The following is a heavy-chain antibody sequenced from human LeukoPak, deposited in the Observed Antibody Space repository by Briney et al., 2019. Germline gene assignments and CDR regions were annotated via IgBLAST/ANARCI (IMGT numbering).Heavy chain of an antibody. CDR3: ARLGSYHDF. D-gene: IGHD1-26*01. Sequence: PSETPSLTCTVSGASISNYYWSWIRQTPEKGLEWMGHIHSSGGNSYYPSLKSRLTLSIDTSRNQLSLKLPSVTAADTAVYFCARLGSYHDFWGQGALVTVSS. CDR2: IHSSGGN. J-gene: IGHJ4*02. V-gene: IGHV4-4*09. CDR1: GASISNYY.